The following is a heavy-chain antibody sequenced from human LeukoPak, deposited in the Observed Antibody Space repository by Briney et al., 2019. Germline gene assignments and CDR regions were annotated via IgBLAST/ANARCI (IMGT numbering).Heavy chain of an antibody. CDR3: ARDWPDYYGSGSYYMFDP. CDR2: ISAYNGNT. D-gene: IGHD3-10*01. J-gene: IGHJ5*02. Sequence: GESLKISCKDSGYTFTSYGISWVRQAPGQGLEWMGWISAYNGNTNYAQKLQGRVTMTTDTSTSTAYMELRSPRSDDTAVYYCARDWPDYYGSGSYYMFDPWGQGTLVTVSS. CDR1: GYTFTSYG. V-gene: IGHV1-18*04.